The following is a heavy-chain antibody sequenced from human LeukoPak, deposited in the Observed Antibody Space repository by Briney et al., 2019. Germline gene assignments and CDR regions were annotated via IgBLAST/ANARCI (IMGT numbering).Heavy chain of an antibody. CDR3: ARTPVATLDY. J-gene: IGHJ4*02. Sequence: ASVKVSCKASGYTFTSYDINWVRQATGQGLEWMGWINTNTGNPTYAQGFTGRFVFSLDTSVSTAYLQISSLKAEDTAVYYCARTPVATLDYWGQGTLVTVSS. CDR1: GYTFTSYD. V-gene: IGHV7-4-1*02. CDR2: INTNTGNP. D-gene: IGHD5-12*01.